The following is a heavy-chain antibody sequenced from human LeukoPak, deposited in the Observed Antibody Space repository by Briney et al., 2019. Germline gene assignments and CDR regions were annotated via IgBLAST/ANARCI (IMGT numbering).Heavy chain of an antibody. V-gene: IGHV3-7*03. CDR3: AKDNRRHYTSGPNPDSLH. Sequence: GGSLRLSCEVSGFTFRNYWMNWVRQAPGKGLEWVANIKQDGSETYYADSVKGRFTISRDNAKNSLYLQMNSLRVEDTAFYYCAKDNRRHYTSGPNPDSLHWGQGALVTVSS. J-gene: IGHJ4*02. CDR1: GFTFRNYW. CDR2: IKQDGSET. D-gene: IGHD6-19*01.